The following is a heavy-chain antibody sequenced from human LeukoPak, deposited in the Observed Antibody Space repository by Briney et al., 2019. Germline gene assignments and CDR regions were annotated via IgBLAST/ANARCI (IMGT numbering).Heavy chain of an antibody. V-gene: IGHV4-31*03. D-gene: IGHD2-2*01. CDR2: IYYSGST. Sequence: SETLSLTCTVSGGSISSGGYYWSWIRQHPGKGLEWIGYIYYSGSTYYNPSLKSRVTISVDTSKNQFSLKLSSVTAADTAVYYCARDVPPDAFDIWGQGTMVTVPS. CDR1: GGSISSGGYY. CDR3: ARDVPPDAFDI. J-gene: IGHJ3*02.